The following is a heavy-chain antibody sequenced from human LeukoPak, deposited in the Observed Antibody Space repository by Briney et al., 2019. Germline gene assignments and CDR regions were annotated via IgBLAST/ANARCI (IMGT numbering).Heavy chain of an antibody. CDR2: INPNSGGT. D-gene: IGHD2-2*01. J-gene: IGHJ5*02. Sequence: ASVKVSCKASGCTFTGYYMHWVRQAPGQGLEWMGWINPNSGGTNYAQKFQGRVTMTRDTSISTAYMELSRLRSDDTAVYYCARDLGDIVVVPAAYNWFDPWGQGTLVTVSS. CDR1: GCTFTGYY. CDR3: ARDLGDIVVVPAAYNWFDP. V-gene: IGHV1-2*02.